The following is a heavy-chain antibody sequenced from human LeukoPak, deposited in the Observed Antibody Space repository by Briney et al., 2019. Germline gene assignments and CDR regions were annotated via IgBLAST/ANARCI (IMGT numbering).Heavy chain of an antibody. CDR3: ARDPRGVGATPFDY. D-gene: IGHD1-26*01. V-gene: IGHV3-48*03. J-gene: IGHJ4*02. Sequence: PGGSLRLSCAASGFTFSSYEMNWVRQAPGKGLEWASYISSIGSTIYYADSVQGRFTMSRDNAKNSLYLQMNSLRAEDTAVYFCARDPRGVGATPFDYWAREPWSPSPQ. CDR2: ISSIGSTI. CDR1: GFTFSSYE.